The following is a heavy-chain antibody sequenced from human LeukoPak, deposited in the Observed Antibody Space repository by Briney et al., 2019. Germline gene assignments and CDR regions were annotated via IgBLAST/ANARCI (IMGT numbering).Heavy chain of an antibody. CDR2: INPNSGGT. CDR3: AERYYDTGGFDY. D-gene: IGHD3-22*01. J-gene: IGHJ4*02. Sequence: ASVKVSCKASGYTFTGYYMHWVRQAPGQGLEWMGWINPNSGGTNYAQKFQGRVTMTRDTSISTAYMELSRLRSDDTAVYYCAERYYDTGGFDYWGQGTLVTVSS. V-gene: IGHV1-2*02. CDR1: GYTFTGYY.